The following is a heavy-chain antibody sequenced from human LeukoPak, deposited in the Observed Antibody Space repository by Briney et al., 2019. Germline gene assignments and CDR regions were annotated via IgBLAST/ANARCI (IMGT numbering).Heavy chain of an antibody. D-gene: IGHD3-10*02. CDR1: GFTFSGHE. J-gene: IGHJ4*02. V-gene: IGHV3-48*03. CDR3: AVFPTHY. Sequence: PGGSLRLSCAASGFTFSGHEMNWVRQAPGKGLEWVSYISSSDNTIFYADSVKGRFTISRDNAKNSLYLQMNSLRAEDTAVYYCAVFPTHYWGQGTLVTVSS. CDR2: ISSSDNTI.